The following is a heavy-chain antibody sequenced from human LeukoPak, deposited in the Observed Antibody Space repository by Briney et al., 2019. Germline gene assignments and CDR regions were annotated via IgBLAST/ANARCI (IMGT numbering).Heavy chain of an antibody. CDR1: GYSFTSYG. CDR3: ARAPGNLENYHYGMDV. J-gene: IGHJ6*02. V-gene: IGHV1-18*01. CDR2: ISAYNGNT. D-gene: IGHD1-14*01. Sequence: ASVTVSCKASGYSFTSYGSSWVRQAPGQGLEWMAWISAYNGNTNYAQKFQGRVTMTTDTSTSTAYMELRSLRSDDTAVYYCARAPGNLENYHYGMDVWGQGTTVTVSS.